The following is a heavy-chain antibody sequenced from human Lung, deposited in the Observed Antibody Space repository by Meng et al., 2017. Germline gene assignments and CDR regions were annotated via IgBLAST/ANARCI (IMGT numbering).Heavy chain of an antibody. J-gene: IGHJ4*02. V-gene: IGHV1-46*03. Sequence: QVQLVQSGAEVKKPGASVKFSCKASGYTFTSYYMHRVRQAPGQGLEWMGIIDPSGGSTDYAQKFQGRVTVTGDTSTSTVYMDLSSLRSEDTAVYYCTISDYGNFDYWGQGTLVTVSS. D-gene: IGHD4-17*01. CDR1: GYTFTSYY. CDR2: IDPSGGST. CDR3: TISDYGNFDY.